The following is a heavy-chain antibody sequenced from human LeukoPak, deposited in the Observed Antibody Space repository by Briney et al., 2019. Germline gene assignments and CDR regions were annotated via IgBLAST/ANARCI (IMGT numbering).Heavy chain of an antibody. CDR3: AKPNYYDSSGYLDY. J-gene: IGHJ4*02. CDR2: FSGSEDSA. CDR1: GFTVSTYG. D-gene: IGHD3-22*01. Sequence: GGSLRLSCAASGFTVSTYGMSWVRQAPGKGPEWVSGFSGSEDSAYYADSVKGRFTISRDNSKNTLYLQMNSLRAEDTAVYYCAKPNYYDSSGYLDYWGQGTLVTVSS. V-gene: IGHV3-23*01.